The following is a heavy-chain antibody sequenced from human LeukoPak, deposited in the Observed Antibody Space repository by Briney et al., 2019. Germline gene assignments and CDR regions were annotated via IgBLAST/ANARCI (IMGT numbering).Heavy chain of an antibody. Sequence: SVKVSCTASGGTFSSYAINWVRQAPGQGLEWMGGIIPIFGTANYAQKFQGRVTISADESTSTAYMELSSLRSDDTAVYYCARDNKTAYSYFMDVWGKGTTVTVSS. V-gene: IGHV1-69*13. D-gene: IGHD2/OR15-2a*01. CDR3: ARDNKTAYSYFMDV. CDR2: IIPIFGTA. J-gene: IGHJ6*03. CDR1: GGTFSSYA.